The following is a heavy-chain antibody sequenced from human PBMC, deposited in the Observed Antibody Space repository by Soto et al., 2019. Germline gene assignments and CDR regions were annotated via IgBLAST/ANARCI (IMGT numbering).Heavy chain of an antibody. CDR3: ARGRYGDY. CDR1: GYGFTTYG. V-gene: IGHV1-18*01. J-gene: IGHJ4*02. Sequence: QVHLVQSGAEVKKPGASVKVSCKGSGYGFTTYGITWVRQAPGQGLEWMAWISAHNGNTNYAEKLQGSVTLTRDTSTSTAYMELRSLRSDDTAVYYCARGRYGDYWGQGALVTVSS. CDR2: ISAHNGNT. D-gene: IGHD1-1*01.